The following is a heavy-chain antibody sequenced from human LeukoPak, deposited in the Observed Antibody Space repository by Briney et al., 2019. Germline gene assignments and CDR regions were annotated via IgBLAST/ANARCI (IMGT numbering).Heavy chain of an antibody. D-gene: IGHD3-16*02. CDR3: ARRSVWGSYRPEYFDY. V-gene: IGHV3-30*04. J-gene: IGHJ4*02. CDR1: GFTFSSYA. Sequence: GGSLRLSRAASGFTFSSYAMHWVRQARGKGLEWGAVISYDGNNKCYTDSVKGRFTISRDNSKNTLYLQMNTLRAEDTAVYYCARRSVWGSYRPEYFDYWGQGTLVTVAS. CDR2: ISYDGNNK.